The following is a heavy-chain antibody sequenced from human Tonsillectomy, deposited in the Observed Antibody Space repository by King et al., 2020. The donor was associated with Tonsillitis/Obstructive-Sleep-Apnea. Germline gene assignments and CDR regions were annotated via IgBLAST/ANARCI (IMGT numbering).Heavy chain of an antibody. D-gene: IGHD4-17*01. J-gene: IGHJ3*02. V-gene: IGHV1-69*01. CDR1: GGTFSTYA. Sequence: QLVQSGADVKKSGSSVKVSCKASGGTFSTYAINWVRQGPGQGLEWVGGIIPMFGTTNYAEKFQGRVTITADESTSTVYLELTGLRSEDTAVYYWARGQGPLRLSDGCDIWGQGTVVTV. CDR2: IIPMFGTT. CDR3: ARGQGPLRLSDGCDI.